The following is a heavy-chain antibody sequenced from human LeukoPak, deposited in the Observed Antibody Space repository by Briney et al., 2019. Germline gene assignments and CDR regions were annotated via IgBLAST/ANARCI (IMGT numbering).Heavy chain of an antibody. CDR3: ARHLRPFDY. J-gene: IGHJ4*02. CDR1: SGSISSSGYY. Sequence: SETLSLTCTVSSGSISSSGYYWGWIRQPPGMGLEWIGSIYNSGNTFYNPSLRSRVTISVDAPDNQFSLRLTSVTAADTAVYYCARHLRPFDYWGQGTLVTVSS. V-gene: IGHV4-39*01. CDR2: IYNSGNT.